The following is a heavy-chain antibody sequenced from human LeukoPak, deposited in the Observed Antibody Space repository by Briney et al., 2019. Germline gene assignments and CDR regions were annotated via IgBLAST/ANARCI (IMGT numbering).Heavy chain of an antibody. D-gene: IGHD3-10*01. CDR2: ISSSGSTI. V-gene: IGHV3-48*03. J-gene: IGHJ4*02. CDR3: ASWGLGYGSGSYYKNYFDY. Sequence: GGSLRLSCAASGFTFSNYAMNWVRQAPGKGLEWVSYISSSGSTIYYADSVKGRFTISRDNAKNSLYLQMNSLRAEDTAVYYCASWGLGYGSGSYYKNYFDYWGQGTLVTVSS. CDR1: GFTFSNYA.